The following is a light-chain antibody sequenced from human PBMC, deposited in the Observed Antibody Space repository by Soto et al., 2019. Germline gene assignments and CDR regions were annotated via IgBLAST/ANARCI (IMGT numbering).Light chain of an antibody. J-gene: IGLJ2*01. V-gene: IGLV2-14*01. CDR1: SSDVGTYNY. CDR2: EVG. CDR3: SSYTSSSTLI. Sequence: QPVLTQPASVSGSPGQSITISCTGTSSDVGTYNYVSWYQQHPGKAPKLIIYEVGNRPSGVSNRFSGSKSGNTASLTISGLQAEDEADYYCSSYTSSSTLIFGGGTKVTVL.